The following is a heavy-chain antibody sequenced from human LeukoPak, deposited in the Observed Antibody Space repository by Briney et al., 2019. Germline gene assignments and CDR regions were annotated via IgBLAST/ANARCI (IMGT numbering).Heavy chain of an antibody. V-gene: IGHV1-2*02. CDR3: ARGRGGPAVLFNWFDP. J-gene: IGHJ5*02. CDR1: GYTFTGYY. CDR2: INPNSGGT. Sequence: ASVKVSCKASGYTFTGYYMHWVRQAPGQGLEWMGWINPNSGGTNYAQKFQGRVTMTRDTSISTAYMELSRLRSDDTAVYYCARGRGGPAVLFNWFDPWGQGTLVTVSP. D-gene: IGHD2-2*01.